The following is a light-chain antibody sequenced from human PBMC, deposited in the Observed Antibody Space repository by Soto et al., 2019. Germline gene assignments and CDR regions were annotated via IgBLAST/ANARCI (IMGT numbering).Light chain of an antibody. Sequence: DIQMTQSPSSLSASVGDRVTITCRASQSISSYLNWYQQKPGKAPKLLIYAASSLQSGVPSRFSGSGSGTEFTLTIIILQPDDFATYYCQQYNSHSWTFGQCTNV. CDR3: QQYNSHSWT. CDR1: QSISSY. CDR2: AAS. J-gene: IGKJ1*01. V-gene: IGKV1-39*01.